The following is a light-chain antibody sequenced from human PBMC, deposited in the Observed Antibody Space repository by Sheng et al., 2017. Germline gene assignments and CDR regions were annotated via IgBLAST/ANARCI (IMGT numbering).Light chain of an antibody. CDR2: RND. Sequence: QSVMTQTPSLSGTPGQRVTISCSGSSSNIGSNYVYWYQQFPGKAPKLLIYRNDQRPSGVPDRFSGSKSGTSAYLVISGLRSEDEADYYCAAWDGGLTARVFGGGTKVDRP. J-gene: IGLJ3*02. V-gene: IGLV1-47*01. CDR3: AAWDGGLTARV. CDR1: SSNIGSNY.